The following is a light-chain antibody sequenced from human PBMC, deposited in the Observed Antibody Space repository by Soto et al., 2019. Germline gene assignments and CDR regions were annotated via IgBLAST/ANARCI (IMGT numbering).Light chain of an antibody. CDR2: EVS. V-gene: IGLV2-14*01. Sequence: QPVLTQPASVSGSPGQSSTISCTGTSSDVGGYNYVAWYQQHPGKAPKLMIYEVSNRPSGVSNRFSGSKSGNTASLTISGLQAEDEADYYCSSYTSSSSHYVFGTGT. CDR1: SSDVGGYNY. J-gene: IGLJ1*01. CDR3: SSYTSSSSHYV.